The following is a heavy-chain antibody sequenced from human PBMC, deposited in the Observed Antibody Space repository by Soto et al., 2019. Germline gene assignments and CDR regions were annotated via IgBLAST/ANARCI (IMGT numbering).Heavy chain of an antibody. CDR2: ISSSGGST. CDR1: RFTFSSYA. Sequence: EVQLLESGGDLVQPGRSLRLSCVASRFTFSSYAMNWARQAPGMGLEWVSGISSSGGSTHYADSVKGRFIISGDNSKNTLYLQMNSLRAEDTATYYCARSPDFFYYYMDVWGKGTTVTVSS. V-gene: IGHV3-23*01. CDR3: ARSPDFFYYYMDV. J-gene: IGHJ6*03.